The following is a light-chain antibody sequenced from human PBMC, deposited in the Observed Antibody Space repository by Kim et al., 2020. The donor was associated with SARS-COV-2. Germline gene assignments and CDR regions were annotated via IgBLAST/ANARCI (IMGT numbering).Light chain of an antibody. CDR3: CSYAGSYTWV. V-gene: IGLV2-11*01. CDR1: SSDVGGYNY. Sequence: GQSVTSTCSGTSSDVGGYNYVSWYQQHPGKAPELMIFDVSKRPSGVPDRFSGSKSGNTASLTISGLQAEDEADYYCCSYAGSYTWVFGGGTQLTVL. CDR2: DVS. J-gene: IGLJ3*02.